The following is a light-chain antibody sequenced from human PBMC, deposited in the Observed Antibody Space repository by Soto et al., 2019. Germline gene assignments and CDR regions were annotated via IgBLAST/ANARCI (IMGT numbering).Light chain of an antibody. CDR1: TGEFGSYSP. J-gene: IGLJ1*01. CDR2: EVT. Sequence: ARTHAFSGSGAPRGAIPIFLNRNTGEFGSYSPVSWYQQLPGKAPKLIIYEVTKRPSGVSNRFSGSKSGNTASLTISGLQAEDEAEYFCCSYAGGDTFFLFGTGTKVTVL. CDR3: CSYAGGDTFFL. V-gene: IGLV2-23*02.